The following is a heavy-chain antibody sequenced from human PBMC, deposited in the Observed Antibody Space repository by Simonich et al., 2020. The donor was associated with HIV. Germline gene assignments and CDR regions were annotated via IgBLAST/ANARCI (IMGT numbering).Heavy chain of an antibody. D-gene: IGHD3-10*01. Sequence: EVQLVESGGGLVQPGRSLRLSCAASGFTFDDYAMDWVRQAPGKGLEGVSGISWNSGSIGYADSVKGRFTISRDNAKNSLYLQMNSLRAEDTALYYCAKDKGAYYGSGSPVYWGQGTLVTVSS. CDR2: ISWNSGSI. V-gene: IGHV3-9*01. CDR1: GFTFDDYA. J-gene: IGHJ4*02. CDR3: AKDKGAYYGSGSPVY.